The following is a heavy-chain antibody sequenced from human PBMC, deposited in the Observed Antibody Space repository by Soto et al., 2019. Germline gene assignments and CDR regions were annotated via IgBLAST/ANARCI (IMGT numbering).Heavy chain of an antibody. V-gene: IGHV3-21*01. CDR2: ISGSSSYK. D-gene: IGHD1-26*01. CDR1: GFTFDTYT. Sequence: PGGSLRLSCAVSGFTFDTYTMNWVRQAPGKGLGWVSSISGSSSYKYYADSVKGRFTISRDNTKNSLYLQMNSLRAEDTAVYYWSRAVEHSGRYYCYCGLDVWGQGTTVTVSS. J-gene: IGHJ6*02. CDR3: SRAVEHSGRYYCYCGLDV.